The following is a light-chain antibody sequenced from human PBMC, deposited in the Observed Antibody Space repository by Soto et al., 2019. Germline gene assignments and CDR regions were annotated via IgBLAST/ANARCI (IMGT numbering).Light chain of an antibody. CDR1: SSDVGGYIY. CDR3: SSYTTSNTRQIV. V-gene: IGLV2-14*01. CDR2: DVS. Sequence: QLVLTQPASVSGSPGQSITISCTGTSSDVGGYIYVSWYQQHPGKAPKFMIYDVSNRPSGVSNRFSGSKSGNTASLTISGLQAEDEADYYCSSYTTSNTRQIVFGTGTKLTVL. J-gene: IGLJ1*01.